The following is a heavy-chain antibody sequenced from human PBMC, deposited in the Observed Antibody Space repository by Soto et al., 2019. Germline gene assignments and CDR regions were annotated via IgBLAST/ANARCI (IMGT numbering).Heavy chain of an antibody. D-gene: IGHD2-2*01. CDR3: ARLGGYCSSTSCYGYYGMDV. CDR2: ISGYNGNT. Sequence: ASVKVSCKASGYTFTNYGFSWVRQAPGQGLEWMGWISGYNGNTKYAEKFQGRVTMTTDTSTSTAHMELRSSVTVADTAVYYCARLGGYCSSTSCYGYYGMDVWGQGTTVTVSS. J-gene: IGHJ6*02. V-gene: IGHV1-18*01. CDR1: GYTFTNYG.